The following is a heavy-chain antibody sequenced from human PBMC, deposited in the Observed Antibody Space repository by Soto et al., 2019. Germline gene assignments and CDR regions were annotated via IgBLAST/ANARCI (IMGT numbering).Heavy chain of an antibody. Sequence: QVQLVQSGPEMKEPGASVKVSCKASSYDFRDCGFTWVRQAPGQGLAWMGWISPYKGDTNSAQKFQRRVTSTTYPSTHTAYMESRSLRSDDTAMYYCARDLPPYDPMYSVVVARFDYWGQGTLVPVSS. V-gene: IGHV1-18*01. CDR2: ISPYKGDT. J-gene: IGHJ4*02. CDR1: SYDFRDCG. CDR3: ARDLPPYDPMYSVVVARFDY. D-gene: IGHD2-21*01.